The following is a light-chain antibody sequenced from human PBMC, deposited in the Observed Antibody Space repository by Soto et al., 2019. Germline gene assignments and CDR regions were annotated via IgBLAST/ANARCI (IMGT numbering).Light chain of an antibody. CDR3: QQSYSTPIT. J-gene: IGKJ5*01. Sequence: DIQMTQSPSTLSASVGDRVSITCRASQSISSWLAWYQQKPGKAPKLLIYKASSLESGVPSRFSGSGPGTDFTLTISSLQPEDFATYFCQQSYSTPITFGQGTRLEIK. CDR2: KAS. V-gene: IGKV1-5*03. CDR1: QSISSW.